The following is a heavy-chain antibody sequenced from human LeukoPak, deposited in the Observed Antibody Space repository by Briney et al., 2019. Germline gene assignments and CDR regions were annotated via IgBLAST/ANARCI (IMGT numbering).Heavy chain of an antibody. D-gene: IGHD5-24*01. CDR2: IYYSGNT. Sequence: SSETLSLTCTVSGGSISSYYWSWIRQPPGKGLEWIGYIYYSGNTNYNPSLKSRVTMSVDTSKNQFSLKLTSVTAADTAVYYCARGARGDGYNYEYWGQGTLVTVSS. CDR1: GGSISSYY. V-gene: IGHV4-59*01. CDR3: ARGARGDGYNYEY. J-gene: IGHJ4*02.